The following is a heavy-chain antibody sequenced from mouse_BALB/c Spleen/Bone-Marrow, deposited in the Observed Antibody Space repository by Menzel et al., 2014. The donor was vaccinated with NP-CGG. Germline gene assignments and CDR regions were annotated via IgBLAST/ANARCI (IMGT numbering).Heavy chain of an antibody. CDR2: IRNKANGYTT. CDR1: GFTFTDYY. J-gene: IGHJ3*01. CDR3: ARGAYGNYFAWFAY. V-gene: IGHV7-3*02. Sequence: EVKLVESGGGLVQPGGSLRLSCAPSGFTFTDYYMSWVRPPPGKALEWLGFIRNKANGYTTEYSASVKGRFTISRDNSQSILYLQMNPLRAEDSATYYCARGAYGNYFAWFAYWGQGTLVTVSA. D-gene: IGHD2-1*01.